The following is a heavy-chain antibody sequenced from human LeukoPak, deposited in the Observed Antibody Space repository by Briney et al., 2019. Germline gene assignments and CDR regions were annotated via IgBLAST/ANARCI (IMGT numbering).Heavy chain of an antibody. Sequence: ASVKVSCKASGYTFTGYYMHWVRQAPGQGLEWMGWINPNSGGTNYAQKFQGRVTMTRDTSISTAYMELSRLRSDDTAVYYCATLQSSGGNLLLDYWGQGTLVTVSS. CDR1: GYTFTGYY. V-gene: IGHV1-2*02. D-gene: IGHD6-19*01. J-gene: IGHJ4*02. CDR2: INPNSGGT. CDR3: ATLQSSGGNLLLDY.